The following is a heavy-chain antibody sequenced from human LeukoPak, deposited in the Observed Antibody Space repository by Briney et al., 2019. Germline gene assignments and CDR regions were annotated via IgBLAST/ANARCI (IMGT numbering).Heavy chain of an antibody. D-gene: IGHD6-19*01. CDR3: ASPNSSGWYSDYGMDV. CDR1: GYTFTSYG. CDR2: ISAYNGNT. Sequence: ASVKVSCKASGYTFTSYGISWVRQAPGQGLEWMGWISAYNGNTNYAQKLQGRVTMTTDTSTSTAYMELRSLRSDDTAVYYCASPNSSGWYSDYGMDVWGQGTTVTVSS. J-gene: IGHJ6*02. V-gene: IGHV1-18*01.